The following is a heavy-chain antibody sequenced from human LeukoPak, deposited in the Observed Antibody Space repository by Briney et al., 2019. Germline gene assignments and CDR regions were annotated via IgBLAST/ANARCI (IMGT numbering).Heavy chain of an antibody. J-gene: IGHJ1*01. CDR3: ARDWPTVIADF. D-gene: IGHD4-11*01. Sequence: ASVRVSCKTSGYKFLSHGISWVRQAPGQGLGWLGWIRADNGDTRFAQKFQGRFTMTTDTSTSTAHMELRSLRSDDTAVYYRARDWPTVIADFWGQGTLVTVSS. CDR1: GYKFLSHG. CDR2: IRADNGDT. V-gene: IGHV1-18*04.